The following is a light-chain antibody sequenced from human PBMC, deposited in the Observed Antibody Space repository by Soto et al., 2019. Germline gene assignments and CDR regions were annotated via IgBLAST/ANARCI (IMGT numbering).Light chain of an antibody. V-gene: IGLV2-14*01. CDR1: SNDVGGYNY. Sequence: QSALTQPASMSGSPGQSIAISCTGTSNDVGGYNYVSWYQQEPGKAPKLLIYDVTTRPSGVSSRFSGSKSGNTASLTISGLQTEDEANYYCTSYTSISTVVFGGGTKLTVL. CDR3: TSYTSISTVV. CDR2: DVT. J-gene: IGLJ3*02.